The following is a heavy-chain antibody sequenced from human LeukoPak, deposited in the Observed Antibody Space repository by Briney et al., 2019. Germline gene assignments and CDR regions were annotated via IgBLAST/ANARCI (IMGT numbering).Heavy chain of an antibody. CDR3: ARGGYCSSTSCAPGRDWFDP. CDR1: GFTFSSYW. Sequence: PGGSLRLSCAASGFTFSSYWMHWVRQAPGKGLVWVSRINSDGSSTSYADSVKGRFTISRDNAKNTLYLQMNSLRAEDTAVYYCARGGYCSSTSCAPGRDWFDPWGQGTLVTVSS. CDR2: INSDGSST. D-gene: IGHD2-2*01. J-gene: IGHJ5*02. V-gene: IGHV3-74*01.